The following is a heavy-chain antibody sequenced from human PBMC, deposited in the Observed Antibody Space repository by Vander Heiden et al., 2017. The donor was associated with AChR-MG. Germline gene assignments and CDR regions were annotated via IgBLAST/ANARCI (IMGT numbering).Heavy chain of an antibody. Sequence: QVQLQESGPGLVKPSQTLSLTCTVSGGSISSGGYYWSWIRQHPGKGLGWIGYIYYSGSTYYNPALKSRVTISVDTSKNQFSLKMRSVTAADTAVYYFAREKRTGTTFLDYWGQGTLVTVSS. D-gene: IGHD1-1*01. J-gene: IGHJ4*02. V-gene: IGHV4-31*03. CDR2: IYYSGST. CDR3: AREKRTGTTFLDY. CDR1: GGSISSGGYY.